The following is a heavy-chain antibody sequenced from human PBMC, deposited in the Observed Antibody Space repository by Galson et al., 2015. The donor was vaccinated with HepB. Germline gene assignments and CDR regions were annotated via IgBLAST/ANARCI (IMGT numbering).Heavy chain of an antibody. CDR1: GFTFANAW. Sequence: SLRLSCAASGFTFANAWMTWVRQAPGKGLECVGRMKSRTDGETTDYAAPVKGRFTISRDDSKSMLYLQMDSLKSEDTAVYYCATLSIVGENWGQGTLVTVSS. V-gene: IGHV3-15*01. CDR3: ATLSIVGEN. CDR2: MKSRTDGETT. J-gene: IGHJ4*02. D-gene: IGHD1-26*01.